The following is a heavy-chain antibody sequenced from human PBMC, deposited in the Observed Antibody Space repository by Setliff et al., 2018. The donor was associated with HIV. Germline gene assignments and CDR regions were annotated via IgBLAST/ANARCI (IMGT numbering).Heavy chain of an antibody. Sequence: SETLSLTCSVSGDSMRTNYWTWIRQSPGKGLEWIGHVDYSGSSTYNPSLNSRVTLSIDTSKSQFSLRLSSVTAADTALYFCARRSTVARGVDCFDLWGEGTLVTVSS. D-gene: IGHD3-10*01. V-gene: IGHV4-59*08. J-gene: IGHJ4*02. CDR3: ARRSTVARGVDCFDL. CDR1: GDSMRTNY. CDR2: VDYSGSS.